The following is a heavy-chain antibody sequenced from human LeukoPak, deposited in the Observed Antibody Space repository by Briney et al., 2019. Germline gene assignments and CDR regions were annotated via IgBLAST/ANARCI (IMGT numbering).Heavy chain of an antibody. J-gene: IGHJ4*02. D-gene: IGHD4-17*01. CDR3: ARGGDYDFDY. CDR1: GFTFSRYA. Sequence: GGSVRLSCAACGFTFSRYAMHWVRQAPGKGLEGVAVISSDGRNKYYADSVKGRVTISKDNSKNTLYLQMNRQRGEDTAVYYCARGGDYDFDYWGPGTLVTVSS. CDR2: ISSDGRNK. V-gene: IGHV3-30*04.